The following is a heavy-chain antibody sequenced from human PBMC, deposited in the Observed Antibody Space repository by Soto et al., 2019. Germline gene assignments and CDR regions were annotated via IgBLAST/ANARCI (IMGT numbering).Heavy chain of an antibody. CDR2: IYPGDSDT. CDR3: ASASYGDYPTYYDYGMDV. CDR1: GYSFTSYW. D-gene: IGHD4-17*01. V-gene: IGHV5-51*01. J-gene: IGHJ6*02. Sequence: PGESLKISWKSSGYSFTSYWIDWVRQMPGKGLEWVGIIYPGDSDTRYRTSFQGQFHISADKSISTAYLQWSILKASDTAMYYCASASYGDYPTYYDYGMDVWGQGTTVTVSS.